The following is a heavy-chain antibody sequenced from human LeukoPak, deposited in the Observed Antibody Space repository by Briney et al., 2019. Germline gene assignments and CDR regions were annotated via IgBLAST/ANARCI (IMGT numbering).Heavy chain of an antibody. CDR3: ARDRYYIFDY. D-gene: IGHD3-10*01. CDR2: ITSGGSST. Sequence: GSLRLSCAASGFTFSSYAMSWVRQAPGKGLEWVSRITSGGSSTIYADSVKGRFTISRDNAKSTVYLQMNSLRAEDTAVYFCARDRYYIFDYWGQGAPVTVSS. CDR1: GFTFSSYA. V-gene: IGHV3-23*03. J-gene: IGHJ4*02.